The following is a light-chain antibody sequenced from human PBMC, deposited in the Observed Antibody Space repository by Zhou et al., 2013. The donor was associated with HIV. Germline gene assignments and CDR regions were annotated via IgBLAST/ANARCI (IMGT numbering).Light chain of an antibody. Sequence: EIVLTQSPGTLSLSPGERATLSCRASQSVSSNYLAWYQQRPGQAPRLLIHGTSSRASGIPDRFGGSGSGTDYSLTISSLEPEDFAVYYCQQRSNWPPRYTFGQGTKLEIK. CDR3: QQRSNWPPRYT. CDR1: QSVSSNY. V-gene: IGKV3D-20*02. CDR2: GTS. J-gene: IGKJ2*01.